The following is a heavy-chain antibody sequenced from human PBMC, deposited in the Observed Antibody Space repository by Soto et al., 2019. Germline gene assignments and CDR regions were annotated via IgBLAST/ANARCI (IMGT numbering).Heavy chain of an antibody. V-gene: IGHV3-21*01. CDR2: ISSSSSYI. D-gene: IGHD1-1*01. CDR3: ARAVSGTGTSPYYYYYMDV. CDR1: GFTFSSYS. J-gene: IGHJ6*03. Sequence: GGSLRLSCAASGFTFSSYSMNWVRQAPGKGLEWVSSISSSSSYIYYADSVKGRFTISRDNAKNSLYLQMNSLRAEDTAVYYCARAVSGTGTSPYYYYYMDVWGKGTTVTVSS.